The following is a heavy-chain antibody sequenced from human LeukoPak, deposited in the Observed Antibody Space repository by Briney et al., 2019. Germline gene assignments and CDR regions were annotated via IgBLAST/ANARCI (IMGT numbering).Heavy chain of an antibody. J-gene: IGHJ6*02. Sequence: TSETLSLTCTVSGGSISSYHWSWIRQPPGKGLEWIGYIYYSGSTNYNPSLKSRVTISVDASKNQFSLKLSSVTAADTAVYYCARQPFLTGWSMDVWGQGTTVTVSS. V-gene: IGHV4-59*08. D-gene: IGHD3-9*01. CDR1: GGSISSYH. CDR2: IYYSGST. CDR3: ARQPFLTGWSMDV.